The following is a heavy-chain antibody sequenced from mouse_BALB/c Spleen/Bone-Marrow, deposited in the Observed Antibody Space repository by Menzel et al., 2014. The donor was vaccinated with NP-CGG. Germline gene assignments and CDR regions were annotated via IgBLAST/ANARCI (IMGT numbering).Heavy chain of an antibody. CDR1: GFAFSSYD. CDR2: ISSSGGST. J-gene: IGHJ2*01. V-gene: IGHV5-12-1*01. CDR3: ARHRYYFDY. Sequence: EVQLQESGGGLVKPGGSLKLSCAASGFAFSSYDMSWVRQTPEKRLEWVAYISSSGGSTCYPDTVKGRFTISRDNAKNTLYLQMSSLKSEDTAMYYCARHRYYFDYWGQGTTLTVSS.